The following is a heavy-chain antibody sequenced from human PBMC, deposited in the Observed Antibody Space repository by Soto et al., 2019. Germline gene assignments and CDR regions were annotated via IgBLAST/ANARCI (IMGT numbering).Heavy chain of an antibody. V-gene: IGHV3-21*01. Sequence: EVQLVESGGGLVKPGESLRLSCVASGFTFNTYSMDWVRQAPGKGLEWVSSITADSKYIYHADSVKGRLTISRDNAKKSLYLQMNSLRVADTAVYYCARDIGGFSYTKPFDFWGQGTLVAVSS. CDR2: ITADSKYI. CDR3: ARDIGGFSYTKPFDF. D-gene: IGHD5-18*01. CDR1: GFTFNTYS. J-gene: IGHJ4*02.